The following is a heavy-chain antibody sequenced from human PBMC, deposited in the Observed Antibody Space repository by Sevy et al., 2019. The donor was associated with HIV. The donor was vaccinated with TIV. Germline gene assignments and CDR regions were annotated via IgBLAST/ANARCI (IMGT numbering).Heavy chain of an antibody. CDR1: GDSVSSNSAA. V-gene: IGHV6-1*01. CDR2: TYYRSKWYN. CDR3: ARATLRFFRNSFYYYYGMDV. J-gene: IGHJ6*02. D-gene: IGHD3-3*01. Sequence: KQSQTLSLTCAISGDSVSSNSAAWNWIRQSPSRGLEWLRRTYYRSKWYNDYAVSVKSRITINPDTSKNQFSLQLNSVTPEDTAVYYCARATLRFFRNSFYYYYGMDVWGQGTTVTVS.